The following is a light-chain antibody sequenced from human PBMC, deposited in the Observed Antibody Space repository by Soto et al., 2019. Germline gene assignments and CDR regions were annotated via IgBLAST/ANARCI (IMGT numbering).Light chain of an antibody. J-gene: IGKJ1*01. CDR2: KAS. CDR3: QQYNSYTWT. V-gene: IGKV1-5*03. CDR1: QSISSW. Sequence: DIQMTQSPSTLSASVGDRVTITCRASQSISSWLAWYQQKPGKAPKLLIYKASSLESGVPSRFSGSGSGTELTLTISSLQPDDFANYYCQQYNSYTWTFGQGTKVEIK.